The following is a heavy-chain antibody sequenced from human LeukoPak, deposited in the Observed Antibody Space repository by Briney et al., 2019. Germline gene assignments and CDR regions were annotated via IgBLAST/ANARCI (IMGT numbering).Heavy chain of an antibody. CDR3: ARDPYGDYEGGCAFDI. CDR2: ISGSGGST. Sequence: PGGSLRLSCAASGFTFSSYAMSWVRQAPGKGLEWVSAISGSGGSTYYADSVKGRFTISRDNSKNTLYLQMNSLRAEDTAVYYCARDPYGDYEGGCAFDIWGQGTMVTVSS. V-gene: IGHV3-23*01. CDR1: GFTFSSYA. D-gene: IGHD4-17*01. J-gene: IGHJ3*02.